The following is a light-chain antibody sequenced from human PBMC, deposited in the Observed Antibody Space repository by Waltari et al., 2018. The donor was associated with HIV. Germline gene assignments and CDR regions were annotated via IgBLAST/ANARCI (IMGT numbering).Light chain of an antibody. V-gene: IGLV3-1*01. Sequence: SHDLPQPHSVSVSPRQTAPPTCSGPAFGSTYTAWDQQKPSHSPVLIIYEDTKRPSGIPDRFSGSNSGNTATLTIRATQAMDEADYYCQAWDSSTRGVFGTGTKVTVL. CDR1: AFGSTY. J-gene: IGLJ1*01. CDR3: QAWDSSTRGV. CDR2: EDT.